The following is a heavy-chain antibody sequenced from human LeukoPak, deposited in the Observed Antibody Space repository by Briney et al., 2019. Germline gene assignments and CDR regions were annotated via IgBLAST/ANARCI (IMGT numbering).Heavy chain of an antibody. D-gene: IGHD3-3*01. CDR3: AKDETYSDFWSGHDAFDI. CDR1: GFTFNSYA. J-gene: IGHJ3*02. V-gene: IGHV3-23*01. CDR2: ISGSGDAT. Sequence: GGSLRLSCAASGFTFNSYAMSWVRQAPGKGLEWVSVISGSGDATYYADSVRGRFTISRDNSKDTLYLQMNSLRAEDTAVYHCAKDETYSDFWSGHDAFDIWGQGTMVTVSS.